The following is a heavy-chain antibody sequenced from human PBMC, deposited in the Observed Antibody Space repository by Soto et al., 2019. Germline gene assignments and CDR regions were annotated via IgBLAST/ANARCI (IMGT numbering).Heavy chain of an antibody. V-gene: IGHV5-10-1*01. J-gene: IGHJ6*02. CDR2: IDPSDSYI. CDR1: GYSFTSYW. D-gene: IGHD3-3*01. CDR3: ARHAVMDYDFWSGYYSRYGMDV. Sequence: GESLKISCKGSGYSFTSYWINWVRQMPGKGLEWMGTIDPSDSYINYSPSFQGHVTISADKSISTAYLQWSSLKASDTAMYYCARHAVMDYDFWSGYYSRYGMDVWGQGTTVTVSS.